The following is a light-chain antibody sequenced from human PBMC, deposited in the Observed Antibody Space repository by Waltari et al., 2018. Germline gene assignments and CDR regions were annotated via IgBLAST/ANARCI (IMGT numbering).Light chain of an antibody. Sequence: EIVLTQSPATLSLSPGERATLSCRASQSVRTYLAWYQHRPGQAPRLLIYDASNRATDIPARFSGSASGTDFTLVISSLQPEDFAVYYCQERSNWPGGAFGGGTKVEI. CDR2: DAS. V-gene: IGKV3-11*01. J-gene: IGKJ4*01. CDR1: QSVRTY. CDR3: QERSNWPGGA.